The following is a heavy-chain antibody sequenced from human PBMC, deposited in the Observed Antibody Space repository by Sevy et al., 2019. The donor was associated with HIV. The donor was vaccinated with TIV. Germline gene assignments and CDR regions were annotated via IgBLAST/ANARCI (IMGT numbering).Heavy chain of an antibody. CDR1: GFTFSSYA. Sequence: GGSLRLSCAASGFTFSSYAMHWVRQAPGKGLEWVAVISYDGSNKYYADSVKGRFTISRDNSKNTLYLQMNGLRAEDTAGYYCARPRYCSGGSCYSFDYWGQGTLVTVSS. CDR3: ARPRYCSGGSCYSFDY. D-gene: IGHD2-15*01. J-gene: IGHJ4*02. V-gene: IGHV3-30-3*01. CDR2: ISYDGSNK.